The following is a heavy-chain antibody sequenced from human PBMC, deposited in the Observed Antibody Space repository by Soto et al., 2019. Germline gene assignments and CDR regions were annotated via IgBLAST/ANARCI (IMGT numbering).Heavy chain of an antibody. CDR3: ARGGGVGVAGSAAFDM. CDR2: INPATGAA. J-gene: IGHJ3*02. CDR1: GYPVTAYY. D-gene: IGHD3-3*01. Sequence: QLHLVQSGAVVKKPGASVTVSCSASGYPVTAYYMHWVRQAPGRGLEWMGGINPATGAAKYTQTFQGRVTLPRATSTSTVFRELSGPTSEDTAVFYCARGGGVGVAGSAAFDMWGQGTLVTVSS. V-gene: IGHV1-2*02.